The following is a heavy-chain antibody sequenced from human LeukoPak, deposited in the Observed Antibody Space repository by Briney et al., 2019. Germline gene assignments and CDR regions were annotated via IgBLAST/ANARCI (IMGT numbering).Heavy chain of an antibody. D-gene: IGHD3-3*01. CDR3: ARDSYYDFWSGYPKYYFDY. CDR1: GFTFSSYW. CDR2: IKQDGSEK. Sequence: GGSLRLSCAASGFTFSSYWMSWVRQAPGKGLEWVANIKQDGSEKYYVDSVKGRFTISRDNAKNSLYLQMNSLRAEDTAVYYCARDSYYDFWSGYPKYYFDYWGQGTLVTVSS. V-gene: IGHV3-7*01. J-gene: IGHJ4*02.